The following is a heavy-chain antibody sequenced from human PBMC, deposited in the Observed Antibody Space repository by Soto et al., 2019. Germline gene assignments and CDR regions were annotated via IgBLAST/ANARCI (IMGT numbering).Heavy chain of an antibody. J-gene: IGHJ5*02. D-gene: IGHD3-10*01. CDR2: ISGSGGST. V-gene: IGHV3-23*01. Sequence: EVQLLESGGGLVQPGGSLRLSCAASGFTFSSYAMSWVRQAPGKGLEWVSAISGSGGSTYYADSVKGRFTISRDNSKNTLYLQMNSLRAEDTAVYYCAKDRMVTMVRGALRWFDPWGQGPLVTVSS. CDR3: AKDRMVTMVRGALRWFDP. CDR1: GFTFSSYA.